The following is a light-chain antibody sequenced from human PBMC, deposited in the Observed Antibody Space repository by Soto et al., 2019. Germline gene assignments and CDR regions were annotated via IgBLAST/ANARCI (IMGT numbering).Light chain of an antibody. CDR3: QQYNNWPPWT. Sequence: EIVMTQSPATLSVSPGERATLSCRASQSVSSNLAWYQQKPGQAPRLLIYGASTRANGIPARFSGSGSGTEFTLTISSLQSEDFAVYSCQQYNNWPPWTFGQGTKVEIK. V-gene: IGKV3-15*01. CDR1: QSVSSN. CDR2: GAS. J-gene: IGKJ1*01.